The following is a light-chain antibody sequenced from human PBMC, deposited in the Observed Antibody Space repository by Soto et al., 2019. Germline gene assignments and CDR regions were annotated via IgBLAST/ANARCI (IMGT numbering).Light chain of an antibody. CDR3: DSYTSSRAYV. V-gene: IGLV2-14*01. Sequence: QSVLTQPACVSGSPGQSITISCTGTSSDVGGYNYVSWYQQQSGKAPKLIIHEVSNRPSGVSNRFSGSKSGDTASLTISGLQAEDEADYYCDSYTSSRAYVFGIGTKVTVL. CDR1: SSDVGGYNY. J-gene: IGLJ1*01. CDR2: EVS.